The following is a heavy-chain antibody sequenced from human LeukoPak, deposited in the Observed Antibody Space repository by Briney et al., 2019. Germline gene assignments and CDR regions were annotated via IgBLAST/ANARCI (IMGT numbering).Heavy chain of an antibody. CDR2: IYYSGGT. D-gene: IGHD3-22*01. CDR3: ARSPRYYDSSGYYILFDY. CDR1: GGSISSSSYY. J-gene: IGHJ4*01. Sequence: SETLSLTCTVSGGSISSSSYYWSWIRQPPGKGLKWIGSIYYSGGTYYNPSLKSRVTISVDTSKNQFSLKLSSVTAADTAVYYCARSPRYYDSSGYYILFDYWGQENRVTVSS. V-gene: IGHV4-39*07.